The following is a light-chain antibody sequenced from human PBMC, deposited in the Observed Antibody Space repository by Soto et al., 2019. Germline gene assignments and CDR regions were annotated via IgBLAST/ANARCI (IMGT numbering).Light chain of an antibody. V-gene: IGKV1-5*03. CDR1: QSFGTW. J-gene: IGKJ2*01. Sequence: DIQLTQSPSTLSASVGDRVAITCRASQSFGTWLAWYQQKPGKAPNLLIYRTSSLGRGVPSRFSGGGSGTVVTLTIISLQPDDFATYYCQQYNSDSFYTFGQGTKVEIK. CDR2: RTS. CDR3: QQYNSDSFYT.